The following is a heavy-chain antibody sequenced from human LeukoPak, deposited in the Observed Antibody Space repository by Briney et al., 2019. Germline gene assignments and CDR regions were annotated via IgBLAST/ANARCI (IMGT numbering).Heavy chain of an antibody. CDR2: IRYDGGNK. CDR1: GFTFSRYG. Sequence: GGSLRLSCAASGFTFSRYGMHWVRQAPGKGLEWVAFIRYDGGNKYYAESVKGRFTISRDNAKNSLYLQINSLRAEDTAVYFCARAQYYDSSGYYTWGGFEIWGQRKMVTVSS. D-gene: IGHD3-22*01. V-gene: IGHV3-30*02. J-gene: IGHJ3*02. CDR3: ARAQYYDSSGYYTWGGFEI.